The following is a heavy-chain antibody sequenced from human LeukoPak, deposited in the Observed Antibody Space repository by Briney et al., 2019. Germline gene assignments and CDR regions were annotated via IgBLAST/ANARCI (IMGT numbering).Heavy chain of an antibody. CDR3: ARAIVVVLAAAYYYYGMDV. J-gene: IGHJ6*02. CDR1: GFTFSSYA. V-gene: IGHV3-30*04. Sequence: QSGRSLRLSCAASGFTFSSYATHWVRQAPGKGLEWVAVISYDGSNKYYADSVKGRFTISRDNSKNTLYLQMNSLRAEDTAVYYCARAIVVVLAAAYYYYGMDVWGQGTTVTVSS. CDR2: ISYDGSNK. D-gene: IGHD2-2*01.